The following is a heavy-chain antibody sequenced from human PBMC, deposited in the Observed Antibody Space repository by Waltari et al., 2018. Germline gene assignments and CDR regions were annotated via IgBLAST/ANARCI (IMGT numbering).Heavy chain of an antibody. CDR2: ISSSSSTI. CDR3: ARDRSPGDYRY. CDR1: GFTFSRHR. V-gene: IGHV3-48*01. Sequence: EVQLVESGGGLVQPGGSLTLSCAASGFTFSRHRLHCVRQAPGKGLEWVSYISSSSSTIYYADSVKGRFTISRDNAKNSLYLQMNSLRAEDTAVYYCARDRSPGDYRYWGQGTLVTVSS. D-gene: IGHD4-17*01. J-gene: IGHJ4*02.